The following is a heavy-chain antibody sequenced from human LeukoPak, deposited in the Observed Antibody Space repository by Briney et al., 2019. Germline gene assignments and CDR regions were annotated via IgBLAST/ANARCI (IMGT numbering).Heavy chain of an antibody. CDR2: ISGSSSTI. J-gene: IGHJ6*03. CDR1: GFTFSSYS. CDR3: ARESLGYCSGSTCYYFYMDF. Sequence: GGSLRLSCAASGFTFSSYSMNWLRQAPGKGLEWLSYISGSSSTIYYADSVKGRFTISRDNAKNSLYLQMDSLRAEDTAVYYCARESLGYCSGSTCYYFYMDFWGKGTTVTVSS. D-gene: IGHD2-15*01. V-gene: IGHV3-48*04.